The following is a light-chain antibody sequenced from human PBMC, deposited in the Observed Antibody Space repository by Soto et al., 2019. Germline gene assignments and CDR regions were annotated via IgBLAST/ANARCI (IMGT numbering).Light chain of an antibody. CDR3: QQSYSTPPT. V-gene: IGKV1-39*01. Sequence: DIQMTQSPSSLSASVGDRVTITCRASQSISSYLNWYQQKPGKAPKLLIYAASSLQSGVPSRFSGSGSGTDFTLPISSLQPEDFATYYCQQSYSTPPTCGQGTKLEIK. CDR2: AAS. J-gene: IGKJ2*01. CDR1: QSISSY.